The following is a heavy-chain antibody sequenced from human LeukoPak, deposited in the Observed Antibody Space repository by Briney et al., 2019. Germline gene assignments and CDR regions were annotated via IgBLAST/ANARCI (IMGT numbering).Heavy chain of an antibody. Sequence: GSSVKVSCKASGGTFSSYAISWVRQAPGQGLEWMGRIIPILGIANYAQKFQGRVTITADKSTSTAYMELSSLRSEDTAVYYCATSPPHCSSTSCYDRYFGLWGRGTLVTVSS. D-gene: IGHD2-2*01. V-gene: IGHV1-69*04. J-gene: IGHJ2*01. CDR1: GGTFSSYA. CDR2: IIPILGIA. CDR3: ATSPPHCSSTSCYDRYFGL.